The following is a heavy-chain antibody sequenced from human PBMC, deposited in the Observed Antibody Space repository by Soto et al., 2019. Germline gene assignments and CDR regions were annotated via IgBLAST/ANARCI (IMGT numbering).Heavy chain of an antibody. CDR3: ARDCVGVPDSIQGGMDV. J-gene: IGHJ6*02. D-gene: IGHD2-2*01. Sequence: SETLSLTCTVSGGSVSSGSYYWSWIRQPPGKGLEWIGYIYYSGSTNYNPSLKSRVTISVDTSKNQFSLKLSSVTAADTAVYYCARDCVGVPDSIQGGMDVWGQGTTVTFS. V-gene: IGHV4-61*01. CDR2: IYYSGST. CDR1: GGSVSSGSYY.